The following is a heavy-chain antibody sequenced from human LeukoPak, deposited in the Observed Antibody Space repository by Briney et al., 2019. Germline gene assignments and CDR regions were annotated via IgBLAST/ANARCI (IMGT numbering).Heavy chain of an antibody. V-gene: IGHV4-39*01. Sequence: SVTLTLTCTVSSGSIGSSSNYWGWIRQAPGKRLEWIGNVYYSGSTFYNPSLKSRVTISVDTSKNQFSLKLRSVTAADTAIYYCARASFNVVFGNWFDPWGQGTLVTVSS. CDR2: VYYSGST. CDR3: ARASFNVVFGNWFDP. J-gene: IGHJ5*02. CDR1: SGSIGSSSNY. D-gene: IGHD2-8*01.